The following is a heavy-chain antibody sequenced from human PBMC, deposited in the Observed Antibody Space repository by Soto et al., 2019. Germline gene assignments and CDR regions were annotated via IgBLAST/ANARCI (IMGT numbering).Heavy chain of an antibody. CDR3: ARAPPPGEFDY. CDR2: IYYSGST. V-gene: IGHV4-59*01. D-gene: IGHD7-27*01. Sequence: SETLSLTCTVSGGSISSYYWSWIRQPPGKGLEWIGYIYYSGSTNYNPSLKSRVTISVDTSKNQFSLKLSSVNAADTAVYCCARAPPPGEFDYWGQGTLVTVSS. J-gene: IGHJ4*02. CDR1: GGSISSYY.